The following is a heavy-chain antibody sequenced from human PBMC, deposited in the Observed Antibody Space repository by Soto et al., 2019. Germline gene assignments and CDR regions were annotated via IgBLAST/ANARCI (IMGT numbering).Heavy chain of an antibody. CDR2: IIPIFGTA. CDR3: ARPTSDYYDSSGYYQDAFDI. J-gene: IGHJ3*02. Sequence: VQLVQSGAEVKKPGSSVKVSCKASGGTFSSYAISWVRQAPGQGLEWMGGIIPIFGTANYAQKFQGRVTITADESTSTAYMELSSLRSEDTAVYYCARPTSDYYDSSGYYQDAFDIWGQGTMVTVSS. CDR1: GGTFSSYA. V-gene: IGHV1-69*01. D-gene: IGHD3-22*01.